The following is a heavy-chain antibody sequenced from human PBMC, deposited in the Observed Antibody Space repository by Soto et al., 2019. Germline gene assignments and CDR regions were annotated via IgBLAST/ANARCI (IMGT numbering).Heavy chain of an antibody. CDR1: GYTFTSYY. J-gene: IGHJ6*02. D-gene: IGHD1-26*01. Sequence: ASVKVSCKASGYTFTSYYMHWVRQAPGQGLEWMGIINPSGGSTSYAQKFQGRVTMTRDTSTSTVYMELSSLRSEDTAVYYCAWQRELGPRVGANYGMDVWGQGTTVTVSS. CDR3: AWQRELGPRVGANYGMDV. CDR2: INPSGGST. V-gene: IGHV1-46*01.